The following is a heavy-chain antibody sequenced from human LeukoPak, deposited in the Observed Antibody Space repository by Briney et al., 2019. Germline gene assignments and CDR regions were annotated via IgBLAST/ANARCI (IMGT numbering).Heavy chain of an antibody. Sequence: GGPLRLSCAASGFTFSSYNVNWVRKAPGKALEWVSSINSSSSYILYADSVKARYTIPRHNHKHSLYLQVNSLRAEHRGVYYWARAIVGATRAFDIWGQGTVVTVAS. CDR1: GFTFSSYN. CDR2: INSSSSYI. V-gene: IGHV3-21*01. CDR3: ARAIVGATRAFDI. D-gene: IGHD1-26*01. J-gene: IGHJ3*02.